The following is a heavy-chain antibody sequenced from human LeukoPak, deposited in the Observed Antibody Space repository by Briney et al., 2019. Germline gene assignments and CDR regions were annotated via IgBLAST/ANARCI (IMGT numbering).Heavy chain of an antibody. Sequence: GGSLRLSCAASGFSFSNYAMSWVRQAPGKGLEWVSTLSGSGITTYYADSVKGRFTISRDNSKNTLYLQMNSLRAEDTAVYYCAKGIYSSGWSYFDYWGHGTLVTVSS. J-gene: IGHJ4*01. CDR3: AKGIYSSGWSYFDY. V-gene: IGHV3-23*01. CDR1: GFSFSNYA. D-gene: IGHD6-19*01. CDR2: LSGSGITT.